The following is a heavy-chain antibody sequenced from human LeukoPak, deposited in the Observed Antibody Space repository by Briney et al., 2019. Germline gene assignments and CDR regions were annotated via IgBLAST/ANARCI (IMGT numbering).Heavy chain of an antibody. Sequence: PGGSLRLSCAASGFTFSGYAMSWVRQAPGKGLEWVSAISGSGGSTYYADSVKGRFTISRDNAKNSLYLQMNSLRAEDTAVYYCARARYCSGGSCPHGMDVWGQGTTVTVSS. V-gene: IGHV3-23*01. CDR1: GFTFSGYA. D-gene: IGHD2-15*01. CDR3: ARARYCSGGSCPHGMDV. CDR2: ISGSGGST. J-gene: IGHJ6*02.